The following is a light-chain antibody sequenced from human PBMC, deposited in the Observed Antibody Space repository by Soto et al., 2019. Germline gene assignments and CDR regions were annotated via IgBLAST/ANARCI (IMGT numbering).Light chain of an antibody. CDR3: AAWDASLTGHA. J-gene: IGLJ1*01. Sequence: GSLTSSRSSSNIGTSSVHWFQQLPGTAPKLLISTTNQRPSGVPERFSGSKSGTSASLAISGLQSEDQAASYCAAWDASLTGHAFGTGSKFTV. CDR2: TTN. CDR1: SSNIGTSS. V-gene: IGLV1-44*01.